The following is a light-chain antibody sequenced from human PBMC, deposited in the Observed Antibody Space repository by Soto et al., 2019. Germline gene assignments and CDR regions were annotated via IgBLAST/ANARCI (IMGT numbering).Light chain of an antibody. V-gene: IGKV3-20*01. J-gene: IGKJ3*01. CDR1: QSVGSTY. Sequence: EIVLTQSPGTLSLSPGERATLSCRASQSVGSTYLAWYQQKPGQAPKLLIYGVSSRATGIPDRFSGSESETDFTLTISRLEPEDFAVYYCQQYGTSPLTFGPGTKVDI. CDR2: GVS. CDR3: QQYGTSPLT.